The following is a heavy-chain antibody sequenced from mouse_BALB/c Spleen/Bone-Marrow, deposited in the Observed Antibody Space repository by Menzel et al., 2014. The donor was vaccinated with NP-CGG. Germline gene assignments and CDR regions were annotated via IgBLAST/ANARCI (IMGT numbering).Heavy chain of an antibody. CDR3: ARGRAMGFAY. CDR1: GDSITSGY. D-gene: IGHD1-1*02. Sequence: EVMLVESGPSLVKPSQTLSLTCSVTGDSITSGYWNWIRKFPGNKLEYMGYISYSGSTYYNPSLKSRISITRDTSKNQYYLQLNSVTTEDTATYYCARGRAMGFAYWGQGTPVTVSA. CDR2: ISYSGST. J-gene: IGHJ3*01. V-gene: IGHV3-8*02.